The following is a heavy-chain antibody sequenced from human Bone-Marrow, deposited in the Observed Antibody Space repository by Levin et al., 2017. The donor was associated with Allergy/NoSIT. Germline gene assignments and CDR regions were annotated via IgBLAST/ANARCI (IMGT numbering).Heavy chain of an antibody. J-gene: IGHJ5*02. Sequence: EASVKVSCKASGYTFTDYYLHWVRQAPGQGLEWMGSINPHSGVTDYAQKFQVWVTMTRDTSITTAYMELTRLKSDDTAMYYCARGLFNYDSGSYSNPNWFDPWGQGTLVTVSS. D-gene: IGHD3-10*01. CDR3: ARGLFNYDSGSYSNPNWFDP. CDR1: GYTFTDYY. CDR2: INPHSGVT. V-gene: IGHV1-2*04.